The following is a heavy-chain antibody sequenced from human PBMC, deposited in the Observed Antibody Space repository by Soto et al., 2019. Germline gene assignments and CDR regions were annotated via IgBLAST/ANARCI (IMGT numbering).Heavy chain of an antibody. J-gene: IGHJ4*02. V-gene: IGHV3-7*01. D-gene: IGHD6-19*01. Sequence: EVHLVESGGGLVQPGGSLRLSCAASRFTFSNYWMSWVRQTPGKGLEWVANINQDESEKYYVDSVRGRFTISRDNAKNSLYLQMNSLRAEDTAVYYCARDRGPSVWRVHDYWGQGTLVTVSS. CDR2: INQDESEK. CDR1: RFTFSNYW. CDR3: ARDRGPSVWRVHDY.